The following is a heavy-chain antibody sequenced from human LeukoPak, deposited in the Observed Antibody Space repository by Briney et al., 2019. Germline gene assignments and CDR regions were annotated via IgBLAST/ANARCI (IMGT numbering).Heavy chain of an antibody. J-gene: IGHJ4*02. CDR3: AGGGQWLAFDS. CDR2: LYHSGTT. CDR1: GGSISSYY. V-gene: IGHV4-59*01. D-gene: IGHD6-19*01. Sequence: SETLSLTCSVSGGSISSYYWSWIRRPPGKGLEWIGCLYHSGTTTYNPSLKSRITISVDTSRNQFSLTLNSMAAADTALYFCAGGGQWLAFDSWGQGTLVTVSS.